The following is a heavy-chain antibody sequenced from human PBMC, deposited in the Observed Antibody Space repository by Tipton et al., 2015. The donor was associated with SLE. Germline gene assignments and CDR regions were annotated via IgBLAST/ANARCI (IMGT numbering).Heavy chain of an antibody. Sequence: TLSLTCTVSGGSISSGSYYWSWIRQPAGKGLEWIGRIYTSGSTNYNPSLKSRVTISVDTSKNQFSLKLSSVTAADTAVYYCARKGRYCSSTSCPFDYWGQGTLVTVSS. CDR2: IYTSGST. CDR1: GGSISSGSYY. J-gene: IGHJ4*02. CDR3: ARKGRYCSSTSCPFDY. V-gene: IGHV4-61*02. D-gene: IGHD2-2*01.